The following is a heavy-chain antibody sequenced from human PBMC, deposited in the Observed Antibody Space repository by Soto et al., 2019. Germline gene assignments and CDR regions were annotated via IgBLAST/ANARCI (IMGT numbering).Heavy chain of an antibody. V-gene: IGHV1-18*01. Sequence: GASVKVACKTSGYTFTSYGISWVRQAPGQGHEWMGWVSAYNGNTNYAQKLQGRVTMTTDTSTSTAYMELRSLRSDDTAVYYCARGSTVWGYYGMDVWGQGTTVTVSS. J-gene: IGHJ6*02. CDR1: GYTFTSYG. CDR3: ARGSTVWGYYGMDV. CDR2: VSAYNGNT. D-gene: IGHD4-17*01.